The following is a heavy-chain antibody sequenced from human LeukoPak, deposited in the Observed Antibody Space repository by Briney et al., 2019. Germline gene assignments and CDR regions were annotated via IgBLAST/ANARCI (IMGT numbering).Heavy chain of an antibody. D-gene: IGHD2-2*01. V-gene: IGHV4-31*03. Sequence: SETLSLTCTVSGGSISSGGYYWSWIRQHPGKGLEWIGYIYYSGSTYYDPSLKSRVTISVDTSKNQFSLKLSSVTAADTAVYYCARAPEVVVPAAVGPFDYWGQGTLVTVSS. CDR3: ARAPEVVVPAAVGPFDY. J-gene: IGHJ4*02. CDR2: IYYSGST. CDR1: GGSISSGGYY.